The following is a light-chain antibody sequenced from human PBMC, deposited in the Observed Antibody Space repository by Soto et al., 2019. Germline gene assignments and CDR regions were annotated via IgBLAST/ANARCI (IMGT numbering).Light chain of an antibody. CDR2: DAS. CDR1: QSVSSK. V-gene: IGKV3-15*01. Sequence: EIVMTQSPATLSVSPGERATLSCRASQSVSSKLAWYQQKPGQAPRLLIYDASIRATGIPDRFSGSGSGTEFTLTITSLQSEDFAVYYCQRYSDGPPWTFGQGTKVDI. CDR3: QRYSDGPPWT. J-gene: IGKJ1*01.